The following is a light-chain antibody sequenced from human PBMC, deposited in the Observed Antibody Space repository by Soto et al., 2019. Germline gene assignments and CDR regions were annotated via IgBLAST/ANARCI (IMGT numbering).Light chain of an antibody. CDR1: SRDVGGYNL. J-gene: IGLJ1*01. Sequence: QSALTQPASVSGSPGQSITICCTGTSRDVGGYNLVSWYEQHPGKVPKLMIYEGNKRPSGVSSRFSGSKSGNKASLTISGLQAEDEADYYCCSYAGFSTFVFGCGTKVTVL. CDR3: CSYAGFSTFV. CDR2: EGN. V-gene: IGLV2-23*03.